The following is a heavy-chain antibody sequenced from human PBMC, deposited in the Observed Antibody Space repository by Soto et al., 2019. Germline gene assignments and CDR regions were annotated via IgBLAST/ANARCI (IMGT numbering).Heavy chain of an antibody. J-gene: IGHJ4*02. CDR3: ATAFCTDGSSCGFDY. CDR1: GFTVSNNH. V-gene: IGHV3-53*01. CDR2: LYSDGST. Sequence: SCAASGFTVSNNHMNWVRQAPGKGLESVSVLYSDGSTYYADSVKGRFTISRDIPTNTLYLQMNNLRVEDTALYYCATAFCTDGSSCGFDYWGQGALVTVSS. D-gene: IGHD2-8*01.